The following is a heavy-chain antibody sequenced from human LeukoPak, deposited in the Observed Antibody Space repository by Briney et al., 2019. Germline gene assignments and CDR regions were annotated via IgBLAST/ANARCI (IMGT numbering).Heavy chain of an antibody. CDR3: ARVPYCSSTSCNDY. D-gene: IGHD2-2*01. CDR2: MNPNSGNA. CDR1: GYTFTSYD. Sequence: ASVKVSCKASGYTFTSYDINWVRQATGQGLEWMGWMNPNSGNAGYAQKFQGRVTMTRSTSISTAYMELSSLRSEDTAVYYCARVPYCSSTSCNDYWGQGTLVTVSS. V-gene: IGHV1-8*01. J-gene: IGHJ4*02.